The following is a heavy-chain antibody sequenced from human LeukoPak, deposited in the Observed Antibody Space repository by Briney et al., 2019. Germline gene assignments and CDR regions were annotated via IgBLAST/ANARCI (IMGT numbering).Heavy chain of an antibody. CDR3: AKDLVERYFDWSAQAYGMDV. CDR2: ISYDGSNK. J-gene: IGHJ6*02. CDR1: GFPFSSFA. D-gene: IGHD3-9*01. V-gene: IGHV3-30*04. Sequence: GGSLRLSCAASGFPFSSFAMHWVPQAPGKGLEWVAVISYDGSNKYYADSVKGRFTISRDNSKNTLYLQMNSLRAEDTAVYYCAKDLVERYFDWSAQAYGMDVWGQGTTVTVSS.